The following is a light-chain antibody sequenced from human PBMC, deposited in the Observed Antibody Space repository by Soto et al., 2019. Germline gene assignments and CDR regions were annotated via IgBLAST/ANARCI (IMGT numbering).Light chain of an antibody. CDR3: QQYDRSPL. J-gene: IGKJ4*02. CDR2: GAS. CDR1: QSVSNSH. V-gene: IGKV3-20*01. Sequence: EIVLTQSPGALSLSPGERATLSCRASQSVSNSHSAWYQQKPGQAPRLLIYGASNRATGVSDRFSGSGSGTDFPLTITRLEPEDSAVYYCQQYDRSPLFGGGTKVEI.